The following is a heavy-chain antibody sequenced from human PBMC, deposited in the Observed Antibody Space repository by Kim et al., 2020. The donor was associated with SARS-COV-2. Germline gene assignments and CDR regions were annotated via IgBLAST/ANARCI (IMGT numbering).Heavy chain of an antibody. J-gene: IGHJ4*01. CDR1: GFTFSSYG. CDR3: ASRYCRSISWYRGDY. Sequence: GGSLRLSCAASGFTFSSYGMHWVRQAPGKGLEWVAVISYDGSNKYYADSVKGRFTISRDNSKNTLYLQMNSLRAEDTAVYYCASRYCRSISWYRGDYWG. V-gene: IGHV3-30*03. D-gene: IGHD2-2*01. CDR2: ISYDGSNK.